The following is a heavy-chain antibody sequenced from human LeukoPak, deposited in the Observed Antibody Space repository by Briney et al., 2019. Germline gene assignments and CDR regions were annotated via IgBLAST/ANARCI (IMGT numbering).Heavy chain of an antibody. V-gene: IGHV4-59*08. CDR2: IYYSGST. Sequence: SETLSLTCTVSGGSISSYYWSRIRQPPGKGLEWIGYIYYSGSTNYNPSLKSRVTISVDTSKNQFSLKLSSVTAADTAVYYCARHLGWLEYYFDYWGQGTLVTVSS. CDR3: ARHLGWLEYYFDY. D-gene: IGHD6-19*01. CDR1: GGSISSYY. J-gene: IGHJ4*02.